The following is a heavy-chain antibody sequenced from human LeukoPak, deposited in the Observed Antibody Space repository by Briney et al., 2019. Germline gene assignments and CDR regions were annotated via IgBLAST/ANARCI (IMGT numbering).Heavy chain of an antibody. CDR2: IKQDGSEK. J-gene: IGHJ4*02. CDR1: GFTFSSYW. V-gene: IGHV3-7*01. D-gene: IGHD1-26*01. Sequence: PGGSLRLSCAASGFTFSSYWMSWVRQAPGKGLEWVANIKQDGSEKYYVDSVKGRFTISRDNAKNSPYLQMNSLRAEDTAVYYCARDKIVGATNFDYWGQGTLVTVSS. CDR3: ARDKIVGATNFDY.